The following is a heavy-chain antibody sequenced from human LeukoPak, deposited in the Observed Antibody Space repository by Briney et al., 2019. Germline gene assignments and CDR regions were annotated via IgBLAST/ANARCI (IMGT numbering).Heavy chain of an antibody. J-gene: IGHJ5*02. D-gene: IGHD2-2*01. CDR2: INHSGST. Sequence: SETLSLTCAVYGGSFSGYYWSWIRQPPGKGLEWIGEINHSGSTNYNPSLKSRVTISVDTSKNQFSLKLSSVTAADTAAYYCARKHCSSTSCSNWFDPWGQGTLVTVSS. CDR1: GGSFSGYY. V-gene: IGHV4-34*01. CDR3: ARKHCSSTSCSNWFDP.